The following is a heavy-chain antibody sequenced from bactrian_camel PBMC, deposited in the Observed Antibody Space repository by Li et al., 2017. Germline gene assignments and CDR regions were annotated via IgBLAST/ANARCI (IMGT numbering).Heavy chain of an antibody. J-gene: IGHJ4*01. CDR3: AAEYNDGRCRGRYGF. CDR1: GYTYSSNV. CDR2: IYTGDDADDDT. V-gene: IGHV3S31*01. Sequence: DVQLVESGGGLVQPGGSLRLSCAASGYTYSSNVMGWFRQAPGKEREGVAFIYTGDDADDDTYYTDSVRGRFTISADSVENILFLQMNNVKPEDTAMYYCAAEYNDGRCRGRYGFWGRGTQVTVS.